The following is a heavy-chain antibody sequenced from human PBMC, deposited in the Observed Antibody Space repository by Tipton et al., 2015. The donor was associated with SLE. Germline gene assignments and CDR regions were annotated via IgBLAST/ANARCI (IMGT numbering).Heavy chain of an antibody. CDR1: GFSFSIYL. CDR2: ISDSGSSI. D-gene: IGHD3-10*01. J-gene: IGHJ6*02. CDR3: ARDETLFRGIFPYSSGMDV. V-gene: IGHV3-48*03. Sequence: SLRLSCEASGFSFSIYLMHWVRQAPGKGLEWISSISDSGSSISYADSVKGRFTISRDNAEKSLSLQMNSLRVEDTAVYYCARDETLFRGIFPYSSGMDVWGQGTTVTVSS.